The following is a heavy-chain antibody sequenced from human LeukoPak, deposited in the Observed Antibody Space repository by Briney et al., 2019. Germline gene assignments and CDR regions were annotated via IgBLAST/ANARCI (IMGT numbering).Heavy chain of an antibody. CDR3: ASSNTAMVSGLDY. V-gene: IGHV3-21*01. J-gene: IGHJ4*02. D-gene: IGHD5-18*01. CDR2: ISSSSSYI. CDR1: GFTFSSYS. Sequence: GGSLRLSCAASGFTFSSYSMNWVRQAPGKGLEWVSSISSSSSYIYYADSVKGRFTISRDNAKNSLYLQMNSLRAEDTAVYYCASSNTAMVSGLDYWGQGTLVTVSS.